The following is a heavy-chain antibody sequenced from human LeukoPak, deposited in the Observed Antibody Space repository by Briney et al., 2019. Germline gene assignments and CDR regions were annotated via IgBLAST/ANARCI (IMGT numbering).Heavy chain of an antibody. CDR3: ARENWDLVAIPMDV. CDR2: ISRDNSGI. CDR1: AFSFRTSS. Sequence: GGSLRLSCSAAAFSFRTSSINWVRQAPGKGLEWISYISRDNSGIYYADSVRGRFTISRDNAKSSLYLQLDSLRAEDTAVYYCARENWDLVAIPMDVWGKGTTVTVSS. J-gene: IGHJ6*04. D-gene: IGHD2-15*01. V-gene: IGHV3-48*01.